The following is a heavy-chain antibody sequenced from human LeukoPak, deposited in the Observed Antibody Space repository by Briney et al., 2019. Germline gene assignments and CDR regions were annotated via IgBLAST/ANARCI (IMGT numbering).Heavy chain of an antibody. V-gene: IGHV3-23*01. CDR2: ISGSGGST. CDR3: AKDNVQLWFYYYYYYMDV. J-gene: IGHJ6*03. D-gene: IGHD5-18*01. CDR1: GFTFSSYA. Sequence: GGSLRLSCAASGFTFSSYAMSWVRQAPGKGLEWVSAISGSGGSTYYADSVKGRFTISRDNSKNTLYLQMNSLGAEDTAVYYCAKDNVQLWFYYYYYYMDVWGKGTTVTVSS.